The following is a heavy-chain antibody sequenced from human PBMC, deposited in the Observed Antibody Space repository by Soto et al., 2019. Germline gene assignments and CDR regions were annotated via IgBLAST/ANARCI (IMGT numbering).Heavy chain of an antibody. Sequence: PGGSLRLSCAASGFTFDDYAMHWVRQAPGKGLEWVSGISWNSGSIGYADSVKGRFTISRDNAKNSLYLQMNSLRAEDTALYYCAKDGGGARGPYYYYGMDVWGQGTTVTV. V-gene: IGHV3-9*01. J-gene: IGHJ6*02. CDR2: ISWNSGSI. CDR1: GFTFDDYA. CDR3: AKDGGGARGPYYYYGMDV.